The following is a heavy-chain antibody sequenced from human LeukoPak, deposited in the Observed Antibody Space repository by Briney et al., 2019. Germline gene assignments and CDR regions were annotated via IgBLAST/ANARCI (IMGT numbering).Heavy chain of an antibody. J-gene: IGHJ4*02. CDR3: ARDLGGYSYGSHFDY. CDR1: GFKFSSYS. V-gene: IGHV3-21*01. CDR2: ISTSSSYI. Sequence: GGSLRLSCAASGFKFSSYSMNWVRQAPGKGLEWVSCISTSSSYIYYADSVKGRFTISRDNAKNSLYLQMNSLRAEDTAVYYCARDLGGYSYGSHFDYWGQGTLVTVSS. D-gene: IGHD5-18*01.